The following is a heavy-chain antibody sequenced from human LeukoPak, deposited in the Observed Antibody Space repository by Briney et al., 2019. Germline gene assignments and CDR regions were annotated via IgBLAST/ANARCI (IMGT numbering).Heavy chain of an antibody. CDR1: GYTFTGYY. V-gene: IGHV1-2*06. D-gene: IGHD3-22*01. Sequence: ASVKVSCKASGYTFTGYYMHWVRQAPGQGLEWMGRINPNSGGTNYAQKFQGRVTMTRDTSISTAYMELSRLGSDDTAVYYCARDALVIYDSSGYYFWGQGTLVTVSS. J-gene: IGHJ4*02. CDR2: INPNSGGT. CDR3: ARDALVIYDSSGYYF.